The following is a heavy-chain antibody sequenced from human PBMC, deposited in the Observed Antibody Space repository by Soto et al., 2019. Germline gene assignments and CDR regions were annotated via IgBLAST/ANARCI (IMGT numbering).Heavy chain of an antibody. CDR2: ISYDGSNK. CDR3: ARPLWRDDYNWGYFDL. J-gene: IGHJ2*01. D-gene: IGHD4-4*01. CDR1: GFTFSSYA. V-gene: IGHV3-30-3*01. Sequence: QVQLVESGGGVVQPGRSLRLSCAASGFTFSSYAMHWVRQAPGKGLEWVAVISYDGSNKYYTDSVKGRFTISRDNSKNARCLQMNSLRAEDTAVYYCARPLWRDDYNWGYFDLWGRGTLVTVSS.